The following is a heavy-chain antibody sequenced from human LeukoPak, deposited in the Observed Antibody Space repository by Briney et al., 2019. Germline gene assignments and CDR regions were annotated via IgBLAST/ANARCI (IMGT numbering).Heavy chain of an antibody. Sequence: GGSLRLSCAASGFTFSSYGMHWVRQAPGKGLEWVAVIWYDGSNKYYADSVKGRFTISRDNSKNTLYLQMNSLRAEDTAVYYCAKYGGSYPSDAFDIWGQGTMVTVSS. J-gene: IGHJ3*02. V-gene: IGHV3-33*06. CDR2: IWYDGSNK. CDR3: AKYGGSYPSDAFDI. D-gene: IGHD1-26*01. CDR1: GFTFSSYG.